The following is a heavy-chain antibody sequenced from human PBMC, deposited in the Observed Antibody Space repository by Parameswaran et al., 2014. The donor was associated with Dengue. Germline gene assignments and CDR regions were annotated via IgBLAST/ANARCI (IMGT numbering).Heavy chain of an antibody. CDR2: IVPIFDTT. V-gene: IGHV1-69*01. D-gene: IGHD2-2*01. CDR3: ARFIVVVPSTMPHAMDV. Sequence: WVRQAPGQGLEWMGGIVPIFDTTNYAQKFQGRVTMTADESTSTAYMELSSLRSEDTAVYYCARFIVVVPSTMPHAMDVWGQGTTVTVSS. J-gene: IGHJ6*02.